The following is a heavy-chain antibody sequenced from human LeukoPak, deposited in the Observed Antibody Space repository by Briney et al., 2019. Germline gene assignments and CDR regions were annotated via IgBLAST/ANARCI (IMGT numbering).Heavy chain of an antibody. Sequence: ASVKVSCKASGGTFSSYAISWVRQAPGQGLEWMGRIIPILGIANYAQKFQGRVTITTDESTRTTYMDLSNLRFEDTAMYYCTTATVLRYFDYFDPWGQGTLVTVSS. CDR3: TTATVLRYFDYFDP. CDR1: GGTFSSYA. D-gene: IGHD3-9*01. CDR2: IIPILGIA. V-gene: IGHV1-69*04. J-gene: IGHJ5*02.